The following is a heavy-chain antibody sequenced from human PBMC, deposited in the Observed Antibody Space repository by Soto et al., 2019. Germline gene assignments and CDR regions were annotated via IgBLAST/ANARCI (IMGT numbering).Heavy chain of an antibody. V-gene: IGHV3-23*01. CDR1: GFTFSSYA. D-gene: IGHD2-8*01. Sequence: GGSLRLSCAASGFTFSSYAMSWVRQAPGKGLEWVSAISGSGGSTYYADSVKGRFTISRDNSKNTLYLQMNSLRAEDTAVYYCAKDLGGREYCTTACGSDYWGQGTLVTVSS. J-gene: IGHJ4*02. CDR2: ISGSGGST. CDR3: AKDLGGREYCTTACGSDY.